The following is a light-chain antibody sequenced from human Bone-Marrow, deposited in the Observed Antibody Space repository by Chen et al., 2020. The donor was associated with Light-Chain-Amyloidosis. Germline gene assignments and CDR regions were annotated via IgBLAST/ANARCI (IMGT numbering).Light chain of an antibody. J-gene: IGLJ2*01. CDR1: DLPTKY. CDR3: QSADSSGTYEVI. CDR2: RDT. Sequence: SYELTQPPSVSVSPGQTARITCSGDDLPTKYAYWYQQKPGQAPVLVIHRDTERPSGISERFSGSSPGTTATLTISGVQAEDKADYHCQSADSSGTYEVIFGGGTKLTVL. V-gene: IGLV3-25*03.